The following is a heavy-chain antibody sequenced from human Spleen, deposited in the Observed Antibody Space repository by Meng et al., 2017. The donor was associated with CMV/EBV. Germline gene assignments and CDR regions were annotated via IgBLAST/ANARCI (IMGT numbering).Heavy chain of an antibody. Sequence: SETLSLTCTVSGGSISSYYWRWIRQPPGKGLEWIGYIYYSGSTNYNPSLKSRVTISVDTSKNQFSLKLSSVTAADTAVYYCARGHGNMNYPMYWFDPWGQGTLVTVSS. J-gene: IGHJ5*02. CDR1: GGSISSYY. CDR2: IYYSGST. V-gene: IGHV4-59*01. CDR3: ARGHGNMNYPMYWFDP. D-gene: IGHD1-7*01.